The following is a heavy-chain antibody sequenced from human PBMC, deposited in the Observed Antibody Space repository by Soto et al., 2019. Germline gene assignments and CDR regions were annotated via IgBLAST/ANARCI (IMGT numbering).Heavy chain of an antibody. V-gene: IGHV1-3*01. CDR1: GYTFTSYA. CDR3: ARAMTTVTTRAFDI. D-gene: IGHD4-17*01. CDR2: INAGNGNT. J-gene: IGHJ3*02. Sequence: QVQLVQSGAEVKKPGASVKVSCKASGYTFTSYAMHWVRQAPGQRLEWMGWINAGNGNTKYSQKFQGRVTMTRDTSTSTVYMELSSLRSEDTAVYYCARAMTTVTTRAFDIWGQGTMVTVSS.